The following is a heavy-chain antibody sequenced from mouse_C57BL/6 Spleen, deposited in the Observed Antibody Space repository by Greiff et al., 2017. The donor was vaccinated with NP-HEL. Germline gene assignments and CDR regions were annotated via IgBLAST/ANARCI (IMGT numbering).Heavy chain of an antibody. J-gene: IGHJ1*03. Sequence: EVNVVESGGGLVQPGGSLKLSCAASGFTFSDYYMYWVRQTPEKRLEWVAYISNGGGSTYYPDTVKGRFTISRDNAKNTLYLQMSRLKSEDTAMYYCARHPYYYGSSYRYFDVWGTGTTVTVSS. CDR2: ISNGGGST. V-gene: IGHV5-12*01. D-gene: IGHD1-1*01. CDR3: ARHPYYYGSSYRYFDV. CDR1: GFTFSDYY.